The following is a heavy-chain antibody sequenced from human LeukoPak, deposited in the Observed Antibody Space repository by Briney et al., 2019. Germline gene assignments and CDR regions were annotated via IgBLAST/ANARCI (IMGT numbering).Heavy chain of an antibody. CDR2: ISYDGSNK. V-gene: IGHV3-30*18. Sequence: GGSLRLSCAASGFTFSSYGMHWVRQAPGKGLEWVAVISYDGSNKYYADSVKGRFTISRDNSKNTLYLQMNSLRAEDTAVYYCAKEVRPLGYCSSTSCSLYGMDVWGQGTTVTVSS. D-gene: IGHD2-2*01. CDR3: AKEVRPLGYCSSTSCSLYGMDV. CDR1: GFTFSSYG. J-gene: IGHJ6*02.